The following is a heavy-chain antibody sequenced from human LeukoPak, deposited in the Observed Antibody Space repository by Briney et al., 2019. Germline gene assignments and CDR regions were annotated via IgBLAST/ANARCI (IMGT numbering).Heavy chain of an antibody. J-gene: IGHJ5*02. D-gene: IGHD3-22*01. Sequence: GASVKVSCKASVYIFTAHYVHWVRQAPGQGLEWMGWINSNSGGTNYAQKFQGRVTMTRDTSISTAYMELSRLRSDDTAVYYCARALRRITMIVVVQQYNWFDPWGQGTLVTVSS. V-gene: IGHV1-2*02. CDR2: INSNSGGT. CDR1: VYIFTAHY. CDR3: ARALRRITMIVVVQQYNWFDP.